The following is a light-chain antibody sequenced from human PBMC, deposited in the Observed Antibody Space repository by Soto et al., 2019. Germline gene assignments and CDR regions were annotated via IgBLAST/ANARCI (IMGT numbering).Light chain of an antibody. J-gene: IGKJ2*01. CDR1: QSISGD. CDR3: QQYDSWPHT. CDR2: GAS. V-gene: IGKV3-15*01. Sequence: EIVTTQSPATLSVSPGERVTLSCGASQSISGDLAWYQQKPGQAPRLVIYGASTRATGVPARFSGSGSATEFTLTISSLQSEDFAVYYCQQYDSWPHTFGLGTSLEIK.